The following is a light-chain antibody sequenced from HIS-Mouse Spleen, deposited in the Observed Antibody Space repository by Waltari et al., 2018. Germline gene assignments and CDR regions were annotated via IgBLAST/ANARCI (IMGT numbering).Light chain of an antibody. CDR1: QSIGSW. CDR2: KAS. Sequence: DIQMTQSPSTLSASVGDRVTITCRASQSIGSWLAWYQQKPGKAPKLLIYKASSLESVVPSRFSGSGSGTEFTLTISSLQPDDFATYYCQQYNSYSRTFGQGTKVEIK. CDR3: QQYNSYSRT. V-gene: IGKV1-5*03. J-gene: IGKJ1*01.